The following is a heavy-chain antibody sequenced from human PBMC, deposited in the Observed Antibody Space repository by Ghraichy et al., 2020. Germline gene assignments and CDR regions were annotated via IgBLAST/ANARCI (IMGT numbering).Heavy chain of an antibody. V-gene: IGHV6-1*01. D-gene: IGHD4-23*01. CDR2: TYYTSKWYN. CDR1: GDSVSSNSVA. CDR3: ARGRNSAFDI. Sequence: SQTLSFTCAISGDSVSSNSVAWNRIRQSPSRGLEWLGRTYYTSKWYNDYAISVKGRITINPDTSENQFSLQLSSVIPEDTAIYYCARGRNSAFDIWAQGTMVIVSS. J-gene: IGHJ3*02.